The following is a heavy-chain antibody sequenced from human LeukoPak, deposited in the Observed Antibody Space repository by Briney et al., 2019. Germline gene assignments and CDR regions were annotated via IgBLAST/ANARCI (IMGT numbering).Heavy chain of an antibody. CDR3: ARGDYYDSSGYPGAFDI. J-gene: IGHJ3*02. CDR1: GFIFSSYA. V-gene: IGHV3-23*01. Sequence: GGSLRLSCAASGFIFSSYAMSWVRQAPGKRLEWVSAISGSGGSTYYADSVKGRFTISRDNSKNTLYLQMNSLRAEDTAVYYCARGDYYDSSGYPGAFDIWGQGTMVTVSS. CDR2: ISGSGGST. D-gene: IGHD3-22*01.